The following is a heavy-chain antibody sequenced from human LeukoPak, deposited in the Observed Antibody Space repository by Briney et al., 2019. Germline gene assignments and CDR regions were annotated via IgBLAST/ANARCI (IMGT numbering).Heavy chain of an antibody. V-gene: IGHV3-30*03. D-gene: IGHD3-22*01. J-gene: IGHJ4*02. Sequence: GGSLRLSCAASGFTFSSYGMHWVRQAPGKGLEWVAVISYDGSNKYYADSVKGRFAISRDNSKNTLYLQMNSLRAEDTAVYYCARRGYYYDSSGYYSRTYFDYWGQGTLVIVSS. CDR1: GFTFSSYG. CDR3: ARRGYYYDSSGYYSRTYFDY. CDR2: ISYDGSNK.